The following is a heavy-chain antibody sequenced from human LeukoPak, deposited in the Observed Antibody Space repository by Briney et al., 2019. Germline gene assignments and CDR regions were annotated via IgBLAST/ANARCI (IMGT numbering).Heavy chain of an antibody. J-gene: IGHJ5*02. V-gene: IGHV4-59*01. CDR1: GGSISSYY. Sequence: SETLSLTCTVSGGSISSYYWSWIRRPPGKGLEWIGYIYYSGSTNYNPSLRSRVTISVDTSKNQFSLKLSSVTAADTAVYYCARDYGDYGWFDPWGQGTLVTVSS. CDR3: ARDYGDYGWFDP. D-gene: IGHD4-17*01. CDR2: IYYSGST.